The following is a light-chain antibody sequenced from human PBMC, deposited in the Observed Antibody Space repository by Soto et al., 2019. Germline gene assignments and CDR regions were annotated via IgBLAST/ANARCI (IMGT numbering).Light chain of an antibody. CDR1: QDINNY. CDR3: QQYANLPRT. V-gene: IGKV1-33*01. CDR2: DAS. J-gene: IGKJ1*01. Sequence: DIPMTQSPSPLSASVGDRVTITCQASQDINNYLNWYQQKPGKAPKLLIYDASNLETGVPAKFSGSGSGTDFTFTISSLQPEDFATYYCQQYANLPRTFGQGTKVDFK.